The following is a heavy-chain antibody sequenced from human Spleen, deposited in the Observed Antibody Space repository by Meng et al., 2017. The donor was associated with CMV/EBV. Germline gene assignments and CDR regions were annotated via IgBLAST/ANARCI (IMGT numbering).Heavy chain of an antibody. V-gene: IGHV3-7*01. D-gene: IGHD3-3*01. Sequence: GESLKISCAASGFTFSSYWMSWVRQAPGKGLEWVANIKQDGSEKYYVDSVKGRFTISRDNSKNTLYLQMNSLRAEDTAVYYCAKASHYDLREYGMDVWGQGTTVTVSS. CDR3: AKASHYDLREYGMDV. CDR1: GFTFSSYW. J-gene: IGHJ6*02. CDR2: IKQDGSEK.